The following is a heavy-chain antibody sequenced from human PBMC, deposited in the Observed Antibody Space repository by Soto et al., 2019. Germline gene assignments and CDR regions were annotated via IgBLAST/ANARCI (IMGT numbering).Heavy chain of an antibody. J-gene: IGHJ5*02. CDR3: ARLRIATNNYKWFDP. CDR1: GSALNRVNYY. V-gene: IGHV4-31*03. D-gene: IGHD2-21*01. CDR2: IYVTGAG. Sequence: TQSDTYSGSGSALNRVNYYWSCTRQVPGKGLECIGHIYVTGAGYYNPSLRDRITISQDTSERQFSLNLRLVTAADTAVYYCARLRIATNNYKWFDPWGQRPLGTVSS.